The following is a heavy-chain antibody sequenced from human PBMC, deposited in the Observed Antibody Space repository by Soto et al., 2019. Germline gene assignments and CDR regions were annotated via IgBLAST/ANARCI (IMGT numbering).Heavy chain of an antibody. Sequence: SVKVSCKASGYMFTKSAMHWVRQAPGQRLEWMGWISGDSGNTKYSPKLQDRVTITRDTSASTAYMELSSLRSEDTALYYCARDGVAAGKIKFDYWGHGTLVTGS. J-gene: IGHJ4*01. CDR1: GYMFTKSA. CDR3: ARDGVAAGKIKFDY. V-gene: IGHV1-3*01. D-gene: IGHD6-19*01. CDR2: ISGDSGNT.